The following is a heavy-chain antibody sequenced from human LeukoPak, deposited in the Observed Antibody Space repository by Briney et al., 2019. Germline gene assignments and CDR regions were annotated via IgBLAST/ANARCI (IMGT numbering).Heavy chain of an antibody. CDR2: ISSSSSYI. J-gene: IGHJ4*02. Sequence: PGGSLRLSCAASGFTFSSYSMNWVRQAPGKGLEWVSSISSSSSYIYYADSVKGRFTISRDNAKNSLYLQMNSLRAEDTAVYYCAREFLYCGGDCYSTLDYWGQGTLVTVSS. CDR3: AREFLYCGGDCYSTLDY. D-gene: IGHD2-21*02. V-gene: IGHV3-21*01. CDR1: GFTFSSYS.